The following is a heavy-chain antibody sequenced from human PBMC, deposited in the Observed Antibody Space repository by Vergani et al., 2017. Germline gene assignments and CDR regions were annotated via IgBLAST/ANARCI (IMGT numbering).Heavy chain of an antibody. CDR2: ISPDGRTT. Sequence: DVDLVESGGGFVQPGGSRRLSCAASGFSFRTFSMFWVRQPPGKGLAWVSKISPDGRTTEYADSVRGRFTISRDNSKNTLYLQMSSLRVEDTAVYYCAKGAGSSWQPVEYFDCWGQGTLVTVSS. J-gene: IGHJ4*02. D-gene: IGHD6-13*01. V-gene: IGHV3-74*03. CDR3: AKGAGSSWQPVEYFDC. CDR1: GFSFRTFS.